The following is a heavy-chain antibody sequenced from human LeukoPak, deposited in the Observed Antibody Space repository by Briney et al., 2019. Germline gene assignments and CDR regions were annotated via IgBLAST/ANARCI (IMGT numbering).Heavy chain of an antibody. CDR1: GYTFTSYD. CDR2: LNPNSGNT. V-gene: IGHV1-8*03. D-gene: IGHD6-19*01. J-gene: IGHJ5*02. Sequence: GASVKVSCKAFGYTFTSYDINWVRQATGQGLEWMGWLNPNSGNTGYAHKFQGRVTITRNTSINTAYMELSSLTSEDTAVYYCARMTVSGRDNWFDPWGQGTLVTVSS. CDR3: ARMTVSGRDNWFDP.